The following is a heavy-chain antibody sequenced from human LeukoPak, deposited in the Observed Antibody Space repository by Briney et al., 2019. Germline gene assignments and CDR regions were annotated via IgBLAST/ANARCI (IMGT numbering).Heavy chain of an antibody. D-gene: IGHD3-22*01. CDR1: GGSISTYY. V-gene: IGHV3-23*01. Sequence: PSETLSLTCAVSGGSISTYYWNWVRQPPGKGLEWVSIITSGVGITYYADSVKGRFTISRDNSRNTLYLQMNSLRAEDTAVYFCAKGDYYDLDYWGQRTLVTVSS. CDR2: ITSGVGIT. CDR3: AKGDYYDLDY. J-gene: IGHJ4*02.